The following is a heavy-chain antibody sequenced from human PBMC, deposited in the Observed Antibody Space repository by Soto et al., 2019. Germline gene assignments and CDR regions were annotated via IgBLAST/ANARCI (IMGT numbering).Heavy chain of an antibody. CDR2: GSYSGTT. CDR3: ARGETVTQYDY. V-gene: IGHV4-61*01. D-gene: IGHD4-17*01. J-gene: IGHJ4*02. CDR1: GVSVSSGSFY. Sequence: SETLSLTCTVSGVSVSSGSFYWAWIRQPPGKGLEWIGFGSYSGTTNYKPSLKSRVTISVGTSRSQISLKVSSLTAADTAVYYCARGETVTQYDYWGQGTLVTVSS.